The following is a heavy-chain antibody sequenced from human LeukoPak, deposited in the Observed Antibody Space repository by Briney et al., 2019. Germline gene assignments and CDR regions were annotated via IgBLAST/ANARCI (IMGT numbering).Heavy chain of an antibody. D-gene: IGHD6-19*01. CDR3: VRDRAVAGTEDFYFDF. CDR1: GFTFSRYW. V-gene: IGHV3-74*01. CDR2: ISGDARTT. J-gene: IGHJ4*02. Sequence: SGGSLRLSCAASGFTFSRYWMHWVRHAPGKGLVWVSRISGDARTTTYADSVKGRFTIFRDNTKNTLYLQMNSLRAEDTALYYCVRDRAVAGTEDFYFDFWGQGTLVTVPS.